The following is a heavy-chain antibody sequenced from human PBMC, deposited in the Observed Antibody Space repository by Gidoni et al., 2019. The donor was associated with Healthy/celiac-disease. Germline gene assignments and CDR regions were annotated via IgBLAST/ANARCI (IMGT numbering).Heavy chain of an antibody. Sequence: QVQLVESGGGVVQPGGSLRLSCAASGFTFSSYGMHWVRQAPGKGLEWVAVIWYDGSNKYYADSVKGRFTISRDNSKNTLYLQMNSLRAEDTAVYYCARDYRSSGWYAPGYFDYWGQGTLVTVSS. J-gene: IGHJ4*02. CDR1: GFTFSSYG. D-gene: IGHD6-19*01. CDR2: IWYDGSNK. CDR3: ARDYRSSGWYAPGYFDY. V-gene: IGHV3-33*01.